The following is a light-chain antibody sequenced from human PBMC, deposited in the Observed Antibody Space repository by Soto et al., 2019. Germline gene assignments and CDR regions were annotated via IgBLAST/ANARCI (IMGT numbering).Light chain of an antibody. CDR3: SSYAGSNNSLYV. J-gene: IGLJ1*01. CDR2: EVS. V-gene: IGLV2-8*01. Sequence: QSALTRPLSASGSPGQSVTISCTGTRSDVGGYNYVSWYQQHPGRAPKLMIYEVSKRPSGVPDRFSGSKSGNTASLTVSGLQAEDEADYYCSSYAGSNNSLYVFGTGTKVTVL. CDR1: RSDVGGYNY.